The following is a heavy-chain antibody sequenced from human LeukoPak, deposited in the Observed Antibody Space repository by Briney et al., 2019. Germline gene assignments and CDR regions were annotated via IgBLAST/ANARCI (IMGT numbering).Heavy chain of an antibody. CDR1: GFTFSNAW. V-gene: IGHV3-48*01. D-gene: IGHD5/OR15-5a*01. J-gene: IGHJ4*02. Sequence: GGSLRLSCAASGFTFSNAWMNWVRQAPGKGLEWVSYISSSSSTVYYADSVKGRFTISRDNAKNSLYLQMNSLRAEDTAVYYCARRSRVGGPDYWGQGTLVTVSS. CDR2: ISSSSSTV. CDR3: ARRSRVGGPDY.